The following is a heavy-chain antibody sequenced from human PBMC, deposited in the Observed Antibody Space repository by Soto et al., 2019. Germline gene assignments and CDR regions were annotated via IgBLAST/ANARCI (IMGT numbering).Heavy chain of an antibody. CDR1: GYTFTSYG. Sequence: QVQLMQSGAEVKKPGASVKVSCKASGYTFTSYGISCVRQAPGQGLEWMGWISAYNGNTNYAQKLQGRVTMTTDTSTSTAYMELRSLRSDDTAVYYCARSRPIYVSSGYLRSTIAFDIWGQGTMVTVSS. CDR3: ARSRPIYVSSGYLRSTIAFDI. V-gene: IGHV1-18*01. CDR2: ISAYNGNT. D-gene: IGHD3-22*01. J-gene: IGHJ3*02.